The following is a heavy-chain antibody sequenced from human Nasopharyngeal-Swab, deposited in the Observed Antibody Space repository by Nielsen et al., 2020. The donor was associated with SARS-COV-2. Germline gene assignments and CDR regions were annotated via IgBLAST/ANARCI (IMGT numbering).Heavy chain of an antibody. D-gene: IGHD3-16*01. J-gene: IGHJ5*02. CDR2: IYYSGST. V-gene: IGHV4-61*08. CDR3: ARDGGVLNWFDP. Sequence: SETLSLTCTVSGGSISSGDYYWSWIRQPPGKGLEWIGYIYYSGSTNYNPSLKSRVTISVDTSKNQFSLKLSSVTAADTAVYYCARDGGVLNWFDPWGQGTLVTVSS. CDR1: GGSISSGDYY.